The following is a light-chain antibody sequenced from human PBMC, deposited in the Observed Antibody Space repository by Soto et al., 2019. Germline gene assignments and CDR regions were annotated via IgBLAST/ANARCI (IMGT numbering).Light chain of an antibody. CDR3: QHYGSSSSWT. V-gene: IGKV3-20*01. J-gene: IGKJ1*01. Sequence: EIVLTQSPGTLSLSPGERATLSCRASQTVSNNYLAWYQQQPGQAPRLLIYGASSRATGIPDRFSGSGSGTDFTLTVNRLEPEDFAVYYCQHYGSSSSWTFGQGTKVDIK. CDR2: GAS. CDR1: QTVSNNY.